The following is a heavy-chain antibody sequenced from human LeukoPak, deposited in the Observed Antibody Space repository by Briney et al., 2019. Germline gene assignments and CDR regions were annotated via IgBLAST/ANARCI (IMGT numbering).Heavy chain of an antibody. CDR1: GGTLSSYA. V-gene: IGHV1-69*04. Sequence: ASVKVSCKASGGTLSSYALNWVRQAPGQGVEWIGRIIPIFAIVNYAQNFQGRVTITADKSTNTAYMELSSLRFEDTDFYYCARADSSGYSLDENFDYWGQGTLVTVSS. D-gene: IGHD3-22*01. CDR2: IIPIFAIV. J-gene: IGHJ4*02. CDR3: ARADSSGYSLDENFDY.